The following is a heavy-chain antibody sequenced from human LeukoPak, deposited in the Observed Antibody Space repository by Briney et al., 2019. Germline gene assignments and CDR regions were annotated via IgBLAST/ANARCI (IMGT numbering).Heavy chain of an antibody. J-gene: IGHJ4*02. CDR2: ISPGDSDT. CDR1: GYSFTNSW. Sequence: PGESLKISCKGSGYSFTNSWIGWVRQMPGKDLEWMGIISPGDSDTRYSPSFQGQVTISADKSISTAYLQWSSLKASDTAMYYCARQAVTTYAFDYWGQGTLVTVSS. CDR3: ARQAVTTYAFDY. V-gene: IGHV5-51*01. D-gene: IGHD4-17*01.